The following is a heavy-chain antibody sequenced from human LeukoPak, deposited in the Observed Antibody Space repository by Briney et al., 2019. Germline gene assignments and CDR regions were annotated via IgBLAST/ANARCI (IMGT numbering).Heavy chain of an antibody. J-gene: IGHJ4*02. CDR2: ISGSSTYI. D-gene: IGHD6-19*01. CDR3: AKAPIAVAGTNYFDY. CDR1: GFTFSSYS. Sequence: GGPLRLSCAASGFTFSSYSMNWVRQAPGKGLEWVSSISGSSTYIFYADSVKGRFTISRDNAKNTLYLQMNSLRAEDTAVYYCAKAPIAVAGTNYFDYWGQGTLVTDSS. V-gene: IGHV3-21*04.